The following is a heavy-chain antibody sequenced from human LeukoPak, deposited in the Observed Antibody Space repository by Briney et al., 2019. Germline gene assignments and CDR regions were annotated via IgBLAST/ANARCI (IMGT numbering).Heavy chain of an antibody. CDR2: IIPIFGTA. CDR1: GGTFSSYA. CDR3: ARGRNRKVRGVWFDP. V-gene: IGHV1-69*05. J-gene: IGHJ5*02. Sequence: GSLVKVSCKASGGTFSSYAISWVRQAPGQGLEWMGGIIPIFGTANYAQKFQGRVTITTDESTSTAYMELSSLRSEDTAVYYCARGRNRKVRGVWFDPWGQGTLVTVSS. D-gene: IGHD3-10*01.